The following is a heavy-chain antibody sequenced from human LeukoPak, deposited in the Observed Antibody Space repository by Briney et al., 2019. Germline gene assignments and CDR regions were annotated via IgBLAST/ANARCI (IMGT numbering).Heavy chain of an antibody. J-gene: IGHJ5*02. CDR2: ISAYNGNT. CDR1: GYTFTSYG. V-gene: IGHV1-18*01. Sequence: ASVKVSCKASGYTFTSYGISWVRQAPGQGLEWMGWISAYNGNTNYAQKLQGRVTMTTDTSTSTAYMEPRSLRSDDTAVYYCAKDYYGSGSYAHGRFDPWGQGTLVTVSS. CDR3: AKDYYGSGSYAHGRFDP. D-gene: IGHD3-10*01.